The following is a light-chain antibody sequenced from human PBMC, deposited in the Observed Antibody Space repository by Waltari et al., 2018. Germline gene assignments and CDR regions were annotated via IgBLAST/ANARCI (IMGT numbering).Light chain of an antibody. V-gene: IGLV1-40*01. CDR2: GNS. CDR3: QSYDSSLSGWV. CDR1: SSNIGANYD. Sequence: QSVLTQPPSVSAAPGQRVTISCTGSSSNIGANYDVHWYQHLPGTAPKLLIYGNSNRPSGVPDRFSGSKSGTSASLAITGLQAEDEADYYCQSYDSSLSGWVFGGGTKLTVL. J-gene: IGLJ3*02.